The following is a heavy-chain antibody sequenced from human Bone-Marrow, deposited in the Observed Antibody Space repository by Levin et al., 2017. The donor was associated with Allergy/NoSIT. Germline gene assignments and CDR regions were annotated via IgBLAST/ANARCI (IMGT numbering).Heavy chain of an antibody. J-gene: IGHJ3*02. CDR2: IYDSASA. D-gene: IGHD4-11*01. Sequence: SSETLSLTCTVSGGPVSSGNYYWSWIRQHPGRGLEWIGYIYDSASAYYNPSLKSRLTISIDTSQNQFSLKLTSVTAADAAVYYCARSHYVIGAFDIWGQGTMVTVSS. V-gene: IGHV4-31*03. CDR3: ARSHYVIGAFDI. CDR1: GGPVSSGNYY.